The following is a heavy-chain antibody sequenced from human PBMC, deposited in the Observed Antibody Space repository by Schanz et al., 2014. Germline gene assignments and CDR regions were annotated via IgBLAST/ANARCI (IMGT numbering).Heavy chain of an antibody. CDR2: ATFDGTKK. Sequence: QVQLVESGGGVVQPGRSLRLSCAASGFNFRNYGMHWVRQAPGKGLEWVAGATFDGTKKYYGDSVKGRFTISRDNSKDTLYLQMSGLTPEDTAVYYCARGPIPMQGGPMDFWGQGTLVTVSS. CDR3: ARGPIPMQGGPMDF. V-gene: IGHV3-33*05. D-gene: IGHD1-26*01. J-gene: IGHJ4*02. CDR1: GFNFRNYG.